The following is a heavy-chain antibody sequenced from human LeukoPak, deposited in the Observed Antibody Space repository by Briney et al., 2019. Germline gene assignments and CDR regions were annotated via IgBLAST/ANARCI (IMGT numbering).Heavy chain of an antibody. CDR3: AKDHRVGSSRGLDF. D-gene: IGHD3-10*01. Sequence: GGSLRLSCAASGFSFSTYGMHWVRQAPGKGLEWVAVMSYDGRNTNYVDSVKGRFTVSRDNSKNTLHLQMNSLRAEDTAVYYCAKDHRVGSSRGLDFWGQGTLVSVST. CDR2: MSYDGRNT. V-gene: IGHV3-30*18. J-gene: IGHJ4*02. CDR1: GFSFSTYG.